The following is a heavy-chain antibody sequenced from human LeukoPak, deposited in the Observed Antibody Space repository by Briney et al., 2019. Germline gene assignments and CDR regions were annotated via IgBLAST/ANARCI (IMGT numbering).Heavy chain of an antibody. CDR1: DGSFSDYY. V-gene: IGHV4-34*01. J-gene: IGHJ4*02. CDR3: ARSFFRRGGSGSYNGYYFDY. CDR2: INHSGST. D-gene: IGHD3-10*01. Sequence: SETLSLTCAVYDGSFSDYYWSWIRQPPGKGLEWIGEINHSGSTNYNPSLKSRVTISVDTSKNQFSLKLSSVTAADTAVYYCARSFFRRGGSGSYNGYYFDYWGQGTLVTVSS.